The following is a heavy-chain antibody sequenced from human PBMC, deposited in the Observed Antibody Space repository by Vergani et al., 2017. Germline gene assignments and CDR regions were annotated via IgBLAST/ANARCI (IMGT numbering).Heavy chain of an antibody. CDR3: ARVNTETNGHLYYYYYMDV. Sequence: QVQLQQWGGGLLKPSETLSLTCVVNGGSFTSYHWTWIRQSPGEGLEWVGDIDHTGRPDYNPSLKGRITMSVDKSRNQFSLTLNSVTATDTAIYFCARVNTETNGHLYYYYYMDVWGQGTAVTVS. CDR1: GGSFTSYH. D-gene: IGHD4-11*01. CDR2: IDHTGRP. J-gene: IGHJ6*03. V-gene: IGHV4-34*01.